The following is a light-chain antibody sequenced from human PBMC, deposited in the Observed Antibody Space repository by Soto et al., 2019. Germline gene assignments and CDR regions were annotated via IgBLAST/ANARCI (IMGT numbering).Light chain of an antibody. Sequence: DIPRTQAPSSRPASVGDRVPITGRASQTIGNYLNWYQQRPGKDPNILISAASTLQSGVPSRFSGSGSGTDFNLTITSLQTEDFATYYCQQRYNTPRTFGQGTKVDIK. CDR1: QTIGNY. J-gene: IGKJ1*01. CDR2: AAS. CDR3: QQRYNTPRT. V-gene: IGKV1-39*01.